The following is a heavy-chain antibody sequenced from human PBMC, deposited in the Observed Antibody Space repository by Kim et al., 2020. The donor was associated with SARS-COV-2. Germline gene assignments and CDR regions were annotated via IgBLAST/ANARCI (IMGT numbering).Heavy chain of an antibody. CDR1: GFTFSSYW. D-gene: IGHD3-16*01. CDR2: IKQDASVI. V-gene: IGHV3-7*01. CDR3: ARPYRGGSFDI. Sequence: GWSLRLSCAASGFTFSSYWMSWVRQAPGKGLEWVASIKQDASVISYVDSVRGRFTISRDNAKNSLSLQMDSLRAEDTALYFCARPYRGGSFDIWGQGTMVTVSS. J-gene: IGHJ3*02.